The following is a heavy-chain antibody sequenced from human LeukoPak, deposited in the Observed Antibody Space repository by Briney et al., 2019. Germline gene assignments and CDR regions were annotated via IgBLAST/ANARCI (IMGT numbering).Heavy chain of an antibody. CDR3: ARGAGSSGWFGAYLSYGIDV. CDR1: GFTVSSNY. Sequence: GGSLRLSCAASGFTVSSNYMSWVRQAPGKGLEWVSVIYSGGSTYYADSVKGRFTISRDNSKNTLYLQMNSLRAEDTAVYYCARGAGSSGWFGAYLSYGIDVWGQGTTVTVSS. D-gene: IGHD6-19*01. J-gene: IGHJ6*02. V-gene: IGHV3-53*01. CDR2: IYSGGST.